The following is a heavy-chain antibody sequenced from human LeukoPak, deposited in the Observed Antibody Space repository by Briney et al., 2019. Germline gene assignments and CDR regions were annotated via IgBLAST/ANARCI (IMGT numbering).Heavy chain of an antibody. V-gene: IGHV3-30*18. D-gene: IGHD3-22*01. CDR1: GFTFNTYG. CDR2: ISYDGSNK. CDR3: AKDLTYYYDSSGYEN. Sequence: GGSLRLSCAASGFTFNTYGMHWVRQAPGKGLEWVAVISYDGSNKYYADSVKGRFTISRDNSKNTLYLQMNSLRAEDTAVYYCAKDLTYYYDSSGYENWGQGTLVTVSS. J-gene: IGHJ4*02.